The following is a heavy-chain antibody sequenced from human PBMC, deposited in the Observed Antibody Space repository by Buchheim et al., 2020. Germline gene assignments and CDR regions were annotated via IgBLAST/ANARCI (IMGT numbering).Heavy chain of an antibody. J-gene: IGHJ4*02. CDR3: ATAGSLYYFDY. V-gene: IGHV3-48*03. Sequence: EVQLVESGGGLVQPGGSLRLSCAASGFTFSSCEMDWVRQAPGKGLEWVSHISASGTTIYYADSVKGRVTISRDNAKNSLYLQMNSLRVEDTAVYYCATAGSLYYFDYWGQGTL. CDR1: GFTFSSCE. D-gene: IGHD2-15*01. CDR2: ISASGTTI.